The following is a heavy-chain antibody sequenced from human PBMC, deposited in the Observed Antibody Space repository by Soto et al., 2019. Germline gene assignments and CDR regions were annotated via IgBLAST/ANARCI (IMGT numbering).Heavy chain of an antibody. D-gene: IGHD4-4*01. J-gene: IGHJ3*02. Sequence: ASVKVSCMASGYTFTGYYMHWVRQAPGQGLEWMGWINPNSGGTNYAQKFQGWVTMTRDTSISTAYMELSSLRSEDTAVYYCARGEMLTKGRSAAFDIWGQGTMVTVSS. CDR2: INPNSGGT. CDR1: GYTFTGYY. V-gene: IGHV1-2*04. CDR3: ARGEMLTKGRSAAFDI.